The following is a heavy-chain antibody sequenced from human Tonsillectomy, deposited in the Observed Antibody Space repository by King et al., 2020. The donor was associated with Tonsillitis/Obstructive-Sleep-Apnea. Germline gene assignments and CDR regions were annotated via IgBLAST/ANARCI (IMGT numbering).Heavy chain of an antibody. V-gene: IGHV3-66*01. CDR1: GFTVSSNY. CDR2: IYSGGST. D-gene: IGHD3-22*01. Sequence: EVQLVESGGGLVQPGGSLRLSCAASGFTVSSNYMSWVRQAPGKGLEWVSVIYSGGSTYYADSVKGRFTISRDNSKNTLYLQMNSLRAEDTAVYYCARATYYCASSGPRDYWGQGTLVSVSS. CDR3: ARATYYCASSGPRDY. J-gene: IGHJ4*02.